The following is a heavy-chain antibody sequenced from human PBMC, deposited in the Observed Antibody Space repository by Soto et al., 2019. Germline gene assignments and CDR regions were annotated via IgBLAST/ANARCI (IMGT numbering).Heavy chain of an antibody. Sequence: PGGSLRLSCAASGFTFSSYWMSWFRQAPGKGLEWVANIKQDGSEKYYVDSVKGRFTISRDNAKNSLYLQMNSLRAEDTAVYYCAREPGYYYDISGYYPIYWGKGTLVKVS. J-gene: IGHJ4*02. CDR1: GFTFSSYW. CDR2: IKQDGSEK. V-gene: IGHV3-7*05. CDR3: AREPGYYYDISGYYPIY. D-gene: IGHD3-22*01.